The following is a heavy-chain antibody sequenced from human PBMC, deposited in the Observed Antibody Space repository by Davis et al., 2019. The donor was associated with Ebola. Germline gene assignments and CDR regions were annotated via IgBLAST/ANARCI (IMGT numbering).Heavy chain of an antibody. CDR1: GYTFTSYA. CDR3: ARRKYSGSYFDWFDP. V-gene: IGHV1-3*01. J-gene: IGHJ5*02. CDR2: INAGNGNT. Sequence: ASVKVSCKASGYTFTSYAMHWVRQAPGQRLEWMGWINAGNGNTKYSQKFQGRVTITRDTSASTAYMELSSLRSQDTAVYYCARRKYSGSYFDWFDPWGQGTLVTVSS. D-gene: IGHD1-26*01.